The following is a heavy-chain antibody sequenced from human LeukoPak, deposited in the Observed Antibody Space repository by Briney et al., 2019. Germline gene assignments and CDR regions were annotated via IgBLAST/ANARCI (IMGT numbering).Heavy chain of an antibody. CDR1: GFTFSNFY. V-gene: IGHV3-7*01. CDR3: ARRGRFCSGDNCYFAY. CDR2: IRQDGGEN. D-gene: IGHD2-15*01. Sequence: GGSLRLSCAASGFTFSNFYMSWVRQAPGKGLEWVANIRQDGGENSYVDSVKGRFTISRDNAKNSLYLQMNSLRAEDTAVYYCARRGRFCSGDNCYFAYWGQGTLVTVSS. J-gene: IGHJ4*02.